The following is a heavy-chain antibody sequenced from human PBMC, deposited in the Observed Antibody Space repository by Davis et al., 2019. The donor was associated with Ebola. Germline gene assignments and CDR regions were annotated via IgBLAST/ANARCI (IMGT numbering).Heavy chain of an antibody. CDR3: ASKYSYGPSYYYGMDV. CDR2: ISSSISYI. V-gene: IGHV3-21*01. J-gene: IGHJ6*02. Sequence: GESLKISCAASGFTFSSYSMNWXXXXXXXXLEWEYSISSSISYIYYADSVKVRFTISRDNAKNTLYLQMNSLRAEDTAVYYCASKYSYGPSYYYGMDVWGQGTTVTVSS. D-gene: IGHD5-18*01. CDR1: GFTFSSYS.